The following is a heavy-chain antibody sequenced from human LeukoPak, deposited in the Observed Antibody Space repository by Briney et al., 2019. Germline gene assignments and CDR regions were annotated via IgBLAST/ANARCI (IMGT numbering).Heavy chain of an antibody. CDR2: ISSSSSYI. V-gene: IGHV3-21*01. D-gene: IGHD6-19*01. J-gene: IGHJ4*02. CDR1: GFTFSSYS. Sequence: GGSPRLSCAASGFTFSSYSMNWVRQAPGKGLEWVSSISSSSSYIYYVDSAKGRFTISRDNAKNSLYLQMNSLRAEDTAVYYCARGTGSGQYYFDYWGQGTLVTVSS. CDR3: ARGTGSGQYYFDY.